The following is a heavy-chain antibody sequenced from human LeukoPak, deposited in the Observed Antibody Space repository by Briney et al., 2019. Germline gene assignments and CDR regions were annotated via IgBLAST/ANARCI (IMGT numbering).Heavy chain of an antibody. CDR1: RDTVSSNSVA. J-gene: IGHJ3*02. Sequence: SQTLSLTCAISRDTVSSNSVAWNWIRQSPSRGLEWLGRTYYRSKWYNDYAVSVKSRITINPDTSKNQFSLQLNSVTPEDTALYYCARETEWLANAFEIWGQGTMVTVSS. V-gene: IGHV6-1*01. CDR3: ARETEWLANAFEI. D-gene: IGHD6-19*01. CDR2: TYYRSKWYN.